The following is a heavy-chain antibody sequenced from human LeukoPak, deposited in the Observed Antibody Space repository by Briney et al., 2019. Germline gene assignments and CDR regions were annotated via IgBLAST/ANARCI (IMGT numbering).Heavy chain of an antibody. J-gene: IGHJ5*02. CDR2: ISGSGGST. CDR3: AKDLRSEDYDFWSGNWFDP. D-gene: IGHD3-3*01. Sequence: GGSLRLSCAASGFTFSSYAMSLVRQAPGKGLEWVSAISGSGGSTYYADSVKGRFTISRDNSKNTLYPQMNSLRAEDTAVYYCAKDLRSEDYDFWSGNWFDPWGQGTLVTVSS. CDR1: GFTFSSYA. V-gene: IGHV3-23*01.